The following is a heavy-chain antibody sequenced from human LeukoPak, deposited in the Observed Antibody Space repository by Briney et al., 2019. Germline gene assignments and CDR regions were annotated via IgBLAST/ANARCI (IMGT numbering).Heavy chain of an antibody. V-gene: IGHV3-33*06. CDR1: GFTLSSYG. Sequence: GRSLRLSCAASGFTLSSYGMHWVRQAPGKGLEWVAVIWYDGSNKYYADSVKGRFTISRDNSKNTLYLQMNSLRAEDTAVYYCAKPTAPPGPDAFDIWGQGTMVTVSS. D-gene: IGHD4-17*01. CDR2: IWYDGSNK. CDR3: AKPTAPPGPDAFDI. J-gene: IGHJ3*02.